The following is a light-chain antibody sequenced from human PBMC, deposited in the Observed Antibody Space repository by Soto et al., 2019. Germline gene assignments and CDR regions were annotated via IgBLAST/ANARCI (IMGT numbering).Light chain of an antibody. CDR2: KAS. J-gene: IGKJ1*01. Sequence: IQMTQSPSTMFASVGDSVTVNCRASQTISRWLAWYQQKPGKAPKLLIYKASTLKSGVPSRFSGSGSGTKFTLTISSLQPDDFATYYCQQYDIFGQGTKVDI. CDR1: QTISRW. CDR3: QQYDI. V-gene: IGKV1-5*03.